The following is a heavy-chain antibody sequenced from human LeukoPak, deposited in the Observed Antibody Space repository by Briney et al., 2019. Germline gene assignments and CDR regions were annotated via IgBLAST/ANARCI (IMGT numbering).Heavy chain of an antibody. CDR1: GGSIRSYY. J-gene: IGHJ5*02. Sequence: KPSATLSLTCPVPGGSIRSYYWSWIRPPAGKGLGWIGRIYTSGSTNYNPSLKSRVTMSVDTSKNQFSLKLSSVTAADTAVYYCARDRGGSSSSPRWFDPWGQGTLVTVSS. CDR2: IYTSGST. CDR3: ARDRGGSSSSPRWFDP. D-gene: IGHD6-6*01. V-gene: IGHV4-4*07.